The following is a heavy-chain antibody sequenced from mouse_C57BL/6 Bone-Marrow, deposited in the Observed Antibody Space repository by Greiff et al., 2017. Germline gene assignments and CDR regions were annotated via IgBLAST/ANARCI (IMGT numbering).Heavy chain of an antibody. V-gene: IGHV5-6*02. J-gene: IGHJ4*01. D-gene: IGHD1-1*01. CDR1: GFTFSSYG. CDR2: ISSGGSST. Sequence: EVKLVESGGDLVKPGGSLKLSCAASGFTFSSYGMSWVRQTPDKRLEWVATISSGGSSTYYPDSVKGRFTISRDNAKNTLYLQMSSLKSEDTAMYYCARRGFDYYGSSPYAMDYWGQGTSVTVSS. CDR3: ARRGFDYYGSSPYAMDY.